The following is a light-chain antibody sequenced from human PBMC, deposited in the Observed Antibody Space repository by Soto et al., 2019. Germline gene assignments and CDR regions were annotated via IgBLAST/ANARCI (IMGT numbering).Light chain of an antibody. CDR1: SGHSSYA. CDR3: QTWGTGTYVV. V-gene: IGLV4-69*01. CDR2: VNSDGSH. J-gene: IGLJ2*01. Sequence: QSVLTQSPSASASLGASVKLTCTLSSGHSSYAIAWHQQQPEKGPRYLMKVNSDGSHNKGDGIPDRFSGSSSGAERYLTISSLQSEDEADYDCQTWGTGTYVVFGGGTKVTVL.